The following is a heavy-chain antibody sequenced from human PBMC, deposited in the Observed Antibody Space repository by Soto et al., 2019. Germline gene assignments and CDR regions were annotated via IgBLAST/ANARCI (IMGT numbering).Heavy chain of an antibody. CDR2: IYPGDSDT. J-gene: IGHJ4*02. CDR3: ARRIEYSSSSVSLDY. V-gene: IGHV5-51*01. CDR1: GYSFTSYW. D-gene: IGHD6-6*01. Sequence: PGESLKISCKGSGYSFTSYWICWVRQMPGKGLEWIGIIYPGDSDTRYSPSFQGQVTISADKSISTAYLQWSSLKASDTAMYYCARRIEYSSSSVSLDYWGQGPLVTVSS.